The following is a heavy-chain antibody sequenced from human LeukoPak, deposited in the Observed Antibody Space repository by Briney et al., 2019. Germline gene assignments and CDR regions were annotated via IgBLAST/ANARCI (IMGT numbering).Heavy chain of an antibody. Sequence: AETLSLTCTVSGCTFSSYYWSWVRQPPGKGLEWVGYIYYSGSTYYNPSLKSRVTISVDTSKNQYSLKLSSVTAADTAVYDCSREWGWSRRVDYFDYWGQGTLVTVSS. J-gene: IGHJ4*02. D-gene: IGHD3-3*01. V-gene: IGHV4-59*04. CDR3: SREWGWSRRVDYFDY. CDR2: IYYSGST. CDR1: GCTFSSYY.